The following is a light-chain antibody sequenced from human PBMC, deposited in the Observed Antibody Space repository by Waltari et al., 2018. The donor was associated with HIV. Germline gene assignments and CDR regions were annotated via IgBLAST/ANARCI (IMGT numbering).Light chain of an antibody. V-gene: IGKV4-1*01. Sequence: DIVMTQSPDSLAVSLGERATINCKSSTSVLYSSNNKNYLAWYQQKPGQPPKLLIYWASTRESGVPDRFSGSGSGTDFTLTISSLQAEDVAVYYCQQYYSTPLTFGQGTKLEIK. J-gene: IGKJ2*01. CDR1: TSVLYSSNNKNY. CDR3: QQYYSTPLT. CDR2: WAS.